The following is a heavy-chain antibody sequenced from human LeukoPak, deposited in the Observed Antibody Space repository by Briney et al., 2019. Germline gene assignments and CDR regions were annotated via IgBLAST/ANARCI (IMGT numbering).Heavy chain of an antibody. V-gene: IGHV1-2*02. CDR2: INPNSGST. D-gene: IGHD5/OR15-5a*01. J-gene: IGHJ4*02. CDR1: GYTFTGYY. CDR3: ARKSVSGQFDY. Sequence: ASVKVSCKASGYTFTGYYMHWVRQAPGQGLEWMGWINPNSGSTNYAQKFQGRVTMTRDTSLTTAYMELSRLTSDDTAVYYCARKSVSGQFDYWGQGTLVTVSS.